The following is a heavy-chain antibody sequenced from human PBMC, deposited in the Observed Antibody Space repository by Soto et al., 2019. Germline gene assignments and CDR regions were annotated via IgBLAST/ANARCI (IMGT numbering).Heavy chain of an antibody. Sequence: GGSLRLSCTASGFTFSDYYMSWIRQAPGKGLEWLAYISGSGSTTYYTDSVKGRFAISRDNARTSLYLQINRLRVEDSAVYYCARSSLTYFEFWGQGT. CDR3: ARSSLTYFEF. CDR1: GFTFSDYY. J-gene: IGHJ4*02. V-gene: IGHV3-11*01. CDR2: ISGSGSTT.